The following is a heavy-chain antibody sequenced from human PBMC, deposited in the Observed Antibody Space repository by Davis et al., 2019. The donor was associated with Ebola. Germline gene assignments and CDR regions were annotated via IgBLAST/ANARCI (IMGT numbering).Heavy chain of an antibody. D-gene: IGHD2-2*02. CDR2: INHSGST. V-gene: IGHV4-34*01. Sequence: MPSETLSLTCAVYGGSFSGYYWSWIRQPPGKGLEWIGEINHSGSTNYNPSLKSRVTISVDTSKNQFSLKLSSVTAADTAVYYCASGYLYDYWGQGTLVTVSS. CDR1: GGSFSGYY. J-gene: IGHJ4*02. CDR3: ASGYLYDY.